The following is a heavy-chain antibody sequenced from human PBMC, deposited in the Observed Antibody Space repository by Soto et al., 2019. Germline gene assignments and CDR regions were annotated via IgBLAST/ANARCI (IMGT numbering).Heavy chain of an antibody. D-gene: IGHD6-6*01. Sequence: QVQLVESGGGVVQPGRSLRLSCAASGFTFSSYDMHWVRQAPGKGLEWVAGISYDGSNKYYADSVKGRFTISRDNSKNTLYLQMNSLRAEDTALYYCASDFYSSSSDAVEYYYYGMHVWGQGTTVTVSS. CDR3: ASDFYSSSSDAVEYYYYGMHV. CDR2: ISYDGSNK. V-gene: IGHV3-30-3*01. J-gene: IGHJ6*02. CDR1: GFTFSSYD.